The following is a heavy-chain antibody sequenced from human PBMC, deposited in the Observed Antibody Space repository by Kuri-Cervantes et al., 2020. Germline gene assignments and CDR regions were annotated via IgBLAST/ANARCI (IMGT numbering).Heavy chain of an antibody. Sequence: ASVKVSCKASGYTFTSYSISWVRQAPGQGLEWMGWINPNSGGTNYAQKFQGRVTMTRDTSISTAYMELSRLRSDDTAVYYCARGPPRGCSGGSCPTVFDYWGQGTLVTVSS. CDR1: GYTFTSYS. V-gene: IGHV1-2*02. J-gene: IGHJ4*02. D-gene: IGHD2-15*01. CDR3: ARGPPRGCSGGSCPTVFDY. CDR2: INPNSGGT.